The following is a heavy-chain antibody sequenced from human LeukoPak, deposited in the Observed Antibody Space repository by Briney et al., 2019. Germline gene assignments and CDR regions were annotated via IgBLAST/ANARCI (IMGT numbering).Heavy chain of an antibody. J-gene: IGHJ4*02. V-gene: IGHV3-21*01. CDR2: ISSSSSYI. CDR3: ARRIQATPTSWGFDY. Sequence: GGSLRLSCAVSGFTFRTYDMNWVRQAPGKGLEWVSSISSSSSYIYYADSVKGRFTISRDNAKNSLYLQMNSLRAEDTAVYYCARRIQATPTSWGFDYWGQGTLVTVSS. D-gene: IGHD5-18*01. CDR1: GFTFRTYD.